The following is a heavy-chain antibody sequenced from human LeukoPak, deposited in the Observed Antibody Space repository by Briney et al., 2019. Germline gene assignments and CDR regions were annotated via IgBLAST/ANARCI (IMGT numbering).Heavy chain of an antibody. J-gene: IGHJ4*02. V-gene: IGHV4-34*01. D-gene: IGHD1-26*01. CDR3: ARLGPGATVDY. CDR1: GGSFSGYY. Sequence: SETLSLTCAVYGGSFSGYYWSWIRQPPGKGLEWIGEINHSGSTNYNPSLKSRVTISVDTSKNQFSLKLSSVTAADTAVYYCARLGPGATVDYWGQGTLVTVSS. CDR2: INHSGST.